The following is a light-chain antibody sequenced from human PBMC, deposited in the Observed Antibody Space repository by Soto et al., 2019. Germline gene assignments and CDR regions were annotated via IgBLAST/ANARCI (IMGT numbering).Light chain of an antibody. CDR3: QQYGTTTRT. CDR1: QSVSFNY. Sequence: EIVLTQSPGTLSLSPGERATLSCRASQSVSFNYVAWYQQKPGQAPRLLVHGASTRVTGIPDRFTGSGSETDCTLTISRLEPEDFAVYFCQQYGTTTRTFGQGTKVEVK. V-gene: IGKV3-20*01. CDR2: GAS. J-gene: IGKJ1*01.